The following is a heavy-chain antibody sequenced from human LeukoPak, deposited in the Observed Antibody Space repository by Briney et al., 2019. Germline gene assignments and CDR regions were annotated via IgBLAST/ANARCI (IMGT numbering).Heavy chain of an antibody. Sequence: SETLSLTCAVYGGSFSGYYWSWIRQPPGKGLEWIGEINHSGSTNYNPSLKSRVTISVDTFKNQFSLKLSSVTAADTAVYYCASGTDSSGYYYWGQGTLVTVSS. D-gene: IGHD3-22*01. J-gene: IGHJ4*02. V-gene: IGHV4-34*01. CDR1: GGSFSGYY. CDR3: ASGTDSSGYYY. CDR2: INHSGST.